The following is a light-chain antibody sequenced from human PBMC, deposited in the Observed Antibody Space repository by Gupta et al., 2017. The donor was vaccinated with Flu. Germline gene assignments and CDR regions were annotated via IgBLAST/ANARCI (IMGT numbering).Light chain of an antibody. V-gene: IGKV1-5*03. CDR3: QRDDSLWT. Sequence: DIQMTQSPSTLSASVGDRVTITCRASQSISNWLAWYQQKPGKVPKLLIYQASRLESGVPSRFSGSGSGTEFTLTISRLQPDDVATYYCQRDDSLWTFGQGTRVEIK. J-gene: IGKJ1*01. CDR1: QSISNW. CDR2: QAS.